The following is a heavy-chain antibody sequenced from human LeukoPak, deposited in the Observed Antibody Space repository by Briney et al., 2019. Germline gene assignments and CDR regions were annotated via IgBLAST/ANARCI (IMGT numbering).Heavy chain of an antibody. D-gene: IGHD6-13*01. J-gene: IGHJ6*04. CDR1: GYTFTIYG. Sequence: ASVKVSCKASGYTFTIYGISWVRQAPGQGLEWMGWISISNGKTNYAQTLQGRVTMTTDTSTSTAYMELSSLRSDDTAVYYCARAPGYSRSWYVVDVWGKGTKVTVSS. V-gene: IGHV1-18*04. CDR3: ARAPGYSRSWYVVDV. CDR2: ISISNGKT.